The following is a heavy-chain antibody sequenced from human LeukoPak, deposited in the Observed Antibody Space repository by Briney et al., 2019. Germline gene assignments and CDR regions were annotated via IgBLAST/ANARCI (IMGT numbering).Heavy chain of an antibody. CDR1: GGSFSGYY. V-gene: IGHV4-34*01. Sequence: SETLSLTCAVYGGSFSGYYWSWIRQPPGKGLEWIGEINHSGSTNYNPSLKSRVTISVDTSKNQFSLKLSSVTAADTAVYYCARHSRSDWFDPWGQGTLVTVSS. CDR2: INHSGST. D-gene: IGHD6-13*01. J-gene: IGHJ5*02. CDR3: ARHSRSDWFDP.